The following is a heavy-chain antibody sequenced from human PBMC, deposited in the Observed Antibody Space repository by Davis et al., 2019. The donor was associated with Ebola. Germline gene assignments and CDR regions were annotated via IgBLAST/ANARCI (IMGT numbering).Heavy chain of an antibody. V-gene: IGHV1-69*06. CDR1: GGTFSSYA. CDR3: ARGIAARSGYYYYGMDV. J-gene: IGHJ6*02. CDR2: IIPIFGTA. Sequence: SVKVSCKASGGTFSSYAISWVRQAPGQGLEWMGGIIPIFGTANYAHKFQGRVTITADKPTSTAYMELSSLRSEDTAVYYCARGIAARSGYYYYGMDVWGQGTTVTVSS. D-gene: IGHD6-6*01.